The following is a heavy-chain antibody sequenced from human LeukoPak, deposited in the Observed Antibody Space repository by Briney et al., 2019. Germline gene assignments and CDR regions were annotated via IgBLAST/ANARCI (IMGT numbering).Heavy chain of an antibody. CDR1: RFTFSSYW. D-gene: IGHD5-18*01. V-gene: IGHV3-7*01. Sequence: PGGSLRLSCAASRFTFSSYWMTWVRQDPGKGPEWGANINQDGNETYYVDSVKGRFTISRDNAKNSLYLQMNSLRAGDTAVYYCARGGRGYTDNWFDLWGQGTLVTVSS. CDR2: INQDGNET. J-gene: IGHJ5*02. CDR3: ARGGRGYTDNWFDL.